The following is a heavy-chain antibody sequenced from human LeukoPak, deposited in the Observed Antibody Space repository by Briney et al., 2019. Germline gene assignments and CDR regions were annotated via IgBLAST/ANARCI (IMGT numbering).Heavy chain of an antibody. CDR2: IIPIFGTA. Sequence: GASVKVSCKASGGTLSSYAISWVRQAPGQGLEWMGRIIPIFGTANYAQKFQGRVTITTDESTSTAYMELSSLRSEDTAVYYCASSRDGYNFDYWGQGTLVTVSS. V-gene: IGHV1-69*05. CDR3: ASSRDGYNFDY. J-gene: IGHJ4*02. D-gene: IGHD5-24*01. CDR1: GGTLSSYA.